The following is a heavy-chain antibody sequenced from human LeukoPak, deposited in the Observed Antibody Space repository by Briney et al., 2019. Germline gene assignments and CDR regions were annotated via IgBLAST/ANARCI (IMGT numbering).Heavy chain of an antibody. CDR2: ISSSSSYI. CDR1: GFTFSSYS. Sequence: PGGSLRLSCAASGFTFSSYSMNWVRQAPGKGLEWVSSISSSSSYIYYADSVKGRFTISRDNAKNSLYLQMNSLRAEDTAVYYCASLTYSSSLPTAYWGQGTLVTASS. CDR3: ASLTYSSSLPTAY. J-gene: IGHJ4*02. D-gene: IGHD6-13*01. V-gene: IGHV3-21*01.